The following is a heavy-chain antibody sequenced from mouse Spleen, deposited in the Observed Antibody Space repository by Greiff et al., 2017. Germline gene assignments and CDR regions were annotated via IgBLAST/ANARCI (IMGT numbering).Heavy chain of an antibody. D-gene: IGHD2-4*01. CDR2: IWSDGST. CDR1: GFSLTSYG. Sequence: VKLMESGPGLVAPSQSLSITCTVSGFSLTSYGVHWVRQPPGKGLEWLVVIWSDGSTTYNSALKSRLSISKDNSKSQVFLKMNSLQTDDTAMYYCARSTMTYYYAMDYWGQGTSVTVSS. CDR3: ARSTMTYYYAMDY. V-gene: IGHV2-6*02. J-gene: IGHJ4*01.